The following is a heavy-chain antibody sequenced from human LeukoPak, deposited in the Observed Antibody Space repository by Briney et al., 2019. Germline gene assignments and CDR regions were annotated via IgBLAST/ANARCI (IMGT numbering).Heavy chain of an antibody. Sequence: PGGSLRLSCAASGFTFSDYYMRWIRQAPGKGLEWLSYISSGSSYTNYADSVKGRFTISRDNAKNSLYLQMNSLRAEDTAVYYCARDLRGYSGSNFDYWGQGTLVTVSS. CDR3: ARDLRGYSGSNFDY. CDR1: GFTFSDYY. J-gene: IGHJ4*02. D-gene: IGHD5-12*01. CDR2: ISSGSSYT. V-gene: IGHV3-11*06.